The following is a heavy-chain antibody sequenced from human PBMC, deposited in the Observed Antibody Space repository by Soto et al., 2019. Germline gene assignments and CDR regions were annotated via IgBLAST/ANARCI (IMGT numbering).Heavy chain of an antibody. CDR2: ISGSGGST. Sequence: GGSLRISCAASGFTFSSYAMSWVRQAPGKGLEWVSAISGSGGSTYYADSVKGRFTISRDNSKNTLYLQMNSLRAEDTAVYYCAKDLGSGTTMYAVDIWGQGTMVTVSS. CDR1: GFTFSSYA. CDR3: AKDLGSGTTMYAVDI. D-gene: IGHD1-1*01. V-gene: IGHV3-23*01. J-gene: IGHJ3*02.